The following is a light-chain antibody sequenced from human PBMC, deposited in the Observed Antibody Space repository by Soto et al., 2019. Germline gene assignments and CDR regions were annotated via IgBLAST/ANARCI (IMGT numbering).Light chain of an antibody. J-gene: IGLJ3*02. Sequence: QAVLTQPPSVSGAPGQRVTISCTGYNSNIGAGSDVHWYQQRPGTAPKLLSYCNSNRPSGVTYRFSAAKSGTSASLAITGLHAEDEANYYFLSYDRRLSGWVFGGATQLTVL. CDR1: NSNIGAGSD. CDR3: LSYDRRLSGWV. V-gene: IGLV1-40*01. CDR2: CNS.